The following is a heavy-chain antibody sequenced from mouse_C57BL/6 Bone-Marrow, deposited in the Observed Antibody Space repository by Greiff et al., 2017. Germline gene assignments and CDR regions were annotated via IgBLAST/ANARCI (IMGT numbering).Heavy chain of an antibody. Sequence: EVQLVESGGGLVQPGESLKLSCASNEYAFPSHDMSWVRKTPEKRLELVAAIISDGGSTYYPDTMERRFIISRDNTKKTLYQQMSSLRSEATALYYYERQMVVTTNYDAMDYWGQGTSVTVS. J-gene: IGHJ4*01. CDR3: ERQMVVTTNYDAMDY. CDR1: EYAFPSHD. D-gene: IGHD2-3*01. CDR2: IISDGGST. V-gene: IGHV5-2*01.